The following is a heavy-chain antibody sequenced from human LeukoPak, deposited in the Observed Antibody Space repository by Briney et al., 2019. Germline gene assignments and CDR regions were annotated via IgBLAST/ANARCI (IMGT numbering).Heavy chain of an antibody. D-gene: IGHD6-19*01. J-gene: IGHJ5*02. Sequence: GGSLRLSCAAPECTFSTYGMSWVRQAPGKGLDWVSAISDGGSSTYYADSVKGRFTISRDNSKNTLYLQMNSLRAEDTAVYYCAKVIAVAGYRWFDPWGQGTLVTVSS. CDR3: AKVIAVAGYRWFDP. CDR1: ECTFSTYG. CDR2: ISDGGSST. V-gene: IGHV3-23*01.